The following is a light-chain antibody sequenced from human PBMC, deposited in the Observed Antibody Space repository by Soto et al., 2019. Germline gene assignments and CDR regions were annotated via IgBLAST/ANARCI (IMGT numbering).Light chain of an antibody. J-gene: IGKJ2*01. Sequence: ESVLTQSPGTLSLSPGERATLSCRASQSVTNRYFAWYQQRPGQAPRLLIYGISNRATGIPDRFSGSGSGTDFTLTTSRLEPEDFVVYYCQQYSSLPHTFGQGTKLEVK. CDR3: QQYSSLPHT. CDR2: GIS. CDR1: QSVTNRY. V-gene: IGKV3-20*01.